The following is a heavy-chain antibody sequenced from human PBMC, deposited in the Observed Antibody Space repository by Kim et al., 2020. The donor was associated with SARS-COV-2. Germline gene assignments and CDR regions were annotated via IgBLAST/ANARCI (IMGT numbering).Heavy chain of an antibody. V-gene: IGHV2-70*04. J-gene: IGHJ6*03. CDR2: IDWDDDK. D-gene: IGHD1-7*01. Sequence: SGPTLVNPTQTLTLTCTFSGFSLSTRGMRVNWIRQPPGKALEWLARIDWDDDKYYNTSLKTRLTISKDTSKNQVVLTMTNMDPVDTATYYCARLRGTGTTRSQSYHCYMDVWGKGATGTVSS. CDR3: ARLRGTGTTRSQSYHCYMDV. CDR1: GFSLSTRGMR.